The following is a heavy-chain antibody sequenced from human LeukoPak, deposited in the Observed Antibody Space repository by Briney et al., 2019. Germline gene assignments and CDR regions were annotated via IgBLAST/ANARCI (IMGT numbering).Heavy chain of an antibody. D-gene: IGHD1-1*01. CDR2: IGIDSGNT. V-gene: IGHV3-48*01. CDR1: GFPFIEYS. J-gene: IGHJ4*02. CDR3: ARDHNYAFDN. Sequence: GGSLRLSCTASGFPFIEYSMNWVRQVPGKGLEWIAYIGIDSGNTKYADSVRGRFTISADKAKNSLYLQMNSLRVEDTAVYYCARDHNYAFDNWGQGTLVSVAS.